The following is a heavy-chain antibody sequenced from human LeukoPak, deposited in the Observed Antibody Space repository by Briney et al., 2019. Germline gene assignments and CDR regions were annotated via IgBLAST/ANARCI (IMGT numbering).Heavy chain of an antibody. CDR2: LNAGNGNT. J-gene: IGHJ4*02. Sequence: SVKVSCKASGYTFTSYAKHWVRQAPGQRLEWMGWLNAGNGNTKYSQKFQGRVTITRDTSASTAYMELSSLRSEDTAVYYCARGIAAVYWGQGTLVTVSS. V-gene: IGHV1-3*01. CDR3: ARGIAAVY. D-gene: IGHD6-13*01. CDR1: GYTFTSYA.